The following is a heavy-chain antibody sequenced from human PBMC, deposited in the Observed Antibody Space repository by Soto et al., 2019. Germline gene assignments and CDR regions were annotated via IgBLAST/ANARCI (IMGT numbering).Heavy chain of an antibody. CDR3: ARRSGYCSGGYCYSKEMFYYFYMDV. V-gene: IGHV4-59*08. J-gene: IGHJ6*03. CDR2: IFYTGSA. Sequence: SETLSLTCTVSGDSMSSYYWTWIRQPPGKGLEWIGHIFYTGSANYNPSLKSRVTMSVDTSKNQFSLKMTSVTAADTAVYYCARRSGYCSGGYCYSKEMFYYFYMDVWGEGTTVTVSS. D-gene: IGHD2-15*01. CDR1: GDSMSSYY.